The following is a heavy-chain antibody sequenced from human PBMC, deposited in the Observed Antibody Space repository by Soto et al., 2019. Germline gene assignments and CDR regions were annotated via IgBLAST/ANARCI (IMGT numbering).Heavy chain of an antibody. V-gene: IGHV1-3*01. D-gene: IGHD6-6*01. CDR1: GWTFTSYA. J-gene: IGHJ5*02. CDR3: ARDRPHSSSSRGWFDP. Sequence: ASVKVSCKASGWTFTSYAMHWVRQAPGQRLEWMGWINAGNGNTKYSQKLQGRVTITRDTSASTAYMELSSLRSEDTAVYYCARDRPHSSSSRGWFDPWGQGTLVTVSS. CDR2: INAGNGNT.